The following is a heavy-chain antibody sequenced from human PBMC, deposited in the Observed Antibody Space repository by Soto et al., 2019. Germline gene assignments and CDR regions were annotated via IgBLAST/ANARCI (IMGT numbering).Heavy chain of an antibody. CDR2: ICTDNYIT. CDR1: GFAFGEHY. J-gene: IGHJ4*02. CDR3: ARDCLRTDCHVFDY. V-gene: IGHV3-11*01. D-gene: IGHD2-21*02. Sequence: QVELVESGGGLVKPGDSLKLSCVASGFAFGEHYMSWIRQPPGKGLEWLSYICTDNYITAYADSVKGRFTISRDTAQNSLDLHINSLRAEDTAVYYCARDCLRTDCHVFDYWGQGVLVTVSS.